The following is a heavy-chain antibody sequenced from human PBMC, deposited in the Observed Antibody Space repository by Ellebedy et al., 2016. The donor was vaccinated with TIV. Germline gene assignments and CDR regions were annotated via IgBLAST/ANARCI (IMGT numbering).Heavy chain of an antibody. D-gene: IGHD3-10*01. CDR1: GFTFSSYA. J-gene: IGHJ4*02. CDR3: AKEVAPIYYGSGSYYDY. Sequence: GESLKISXAASGFTFSSYAMSWVRQAPGKGLEWVSAISGSGGSTYYADSVKGRFTISRDNSKNTLYLQMNSLRAEDTAVYYCAKEVAPIYYGSGSYYDYWGQGTLVTVSS. V-gene: IGHV3-23*01. CDR2: ISGSGGST.